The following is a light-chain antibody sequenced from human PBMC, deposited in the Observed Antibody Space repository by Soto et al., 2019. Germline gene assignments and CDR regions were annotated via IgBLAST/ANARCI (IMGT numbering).Light chain of an antibody. Sequence: IVLTQSPGTLSLSPGERATLSCRASQSVSSTYIAWYQQNPGQAPRLLIYGASSRATGIPDRFSGSGSGTHFALTISRLEPEYFAVYFCQQYGRSPPFTFGQGTKVEIK. J-gene: IGKJ2*01. CDR1: QSVSSTY. CDR2: GAS. V-gene: IGKV3-20*01. CDR3: QQYGRSPPFT.